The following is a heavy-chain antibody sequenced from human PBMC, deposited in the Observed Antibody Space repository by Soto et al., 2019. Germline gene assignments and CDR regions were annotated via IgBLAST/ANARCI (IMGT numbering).Heavy chain of an antibody. Sequence: ASVKVSCKASGYTFTSYGISWVRQAPGQGLEWMGWISAYNGNTNYAQKLQGRVTMTTDTSTSTAYMELRSLRSDDTAVYYCARDQYGYVVVTAAPRRLFDYWGQGTLVTVSS. CDR3: ARDQYGYVVVTAAPRRLFDY. CDR1: GYTFTSYG. CDR2: ISAYNGNT. V-gene: IGHV1-18*01. J-gene: IGHJ4*02. D-gene: IGHD2-2*01.